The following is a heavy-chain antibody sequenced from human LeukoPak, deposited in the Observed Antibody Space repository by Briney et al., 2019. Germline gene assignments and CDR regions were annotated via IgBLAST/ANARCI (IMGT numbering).Heavy chain of an antibody. J-gene: IGHJ6*02. Sequence: GGSLRLSCAASGFTFSSYWMSWVRQAPGKGLEWVANIKQDGREKYYVDSVKGRFTISRDNAKNSLYLQMNSLRAEDTAVYYCARDRGQWLVSNYYYYGIDVWGQGTTVTVSS. CDR1: GFTFSSYW. CDR3: ARDRGQWLVSNYYYYGIDV. CDR2: IKQDGREK. V-gene: IGHV3-7*01. D-gene: IGHD6-19*01.